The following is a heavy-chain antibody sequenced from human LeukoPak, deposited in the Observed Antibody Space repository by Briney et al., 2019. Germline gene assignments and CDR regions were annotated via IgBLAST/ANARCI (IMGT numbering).Heavy chain of an antibody. J-gene: IGHJ4*02. D-gene: IGHD3-9*01. V-gene: IGHV4-34*01. CDR2: INHSGST. CDR1: GGSFSGYY. CDR3: ARGVRYFNNGFDY. Sequence: SETLSLTCAVYGGSFSGYYWSWIRQPPGKGLEWIGEINHSGSTNYNPSLKSRVTISVDTSKNQFSQKLSSVTAADTAVYYCARGVRYFNNGFDYWGQGTLVTVSS.